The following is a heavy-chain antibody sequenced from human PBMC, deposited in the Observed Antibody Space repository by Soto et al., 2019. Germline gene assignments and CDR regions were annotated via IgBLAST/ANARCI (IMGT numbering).Heavy chain of an antibody. D-gene: IGHD6-19*01. CDR2: IYYSGST. J-gene: IGHJ4*01. CDR3: ARHDGFSSGWIFDY. Sequence: SQTLSLTCTVSGASISSYYWSWIRQPPGKGLEWIGYIYYSGSTNYNPSLKSRVTVSVDTSNNQLSLKLRSVTAADTAVYYCARHDGFSSGWIFDYWGHGTLVTVSS. V-gene: IGHV4-59*08. CDR1: GASISSYY.